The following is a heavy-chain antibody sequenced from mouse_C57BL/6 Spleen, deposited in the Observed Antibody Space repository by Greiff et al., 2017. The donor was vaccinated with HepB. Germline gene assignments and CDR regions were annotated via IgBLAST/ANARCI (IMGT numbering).Heavy chain of an antibody. V-gene: IGHV1-53*01. D-gene: IGHD1-1*01. J-gene: IGHJ2*01. CDR3: ARDGFITTVVATNY. Sequence: QVHVKQPGTELVKPGASVKLSCKASGYTFTSYWMHWVKQRPGQGLEWIGNINPSNGGTNYNEKFKSKATLTVDKSSSTAYMQLSSLTSEDSAVYYGARDGFITTVVATNYWGQGTTLTVSS. CDR2: INPSNGGT. CDR1: GYTFTSYW.